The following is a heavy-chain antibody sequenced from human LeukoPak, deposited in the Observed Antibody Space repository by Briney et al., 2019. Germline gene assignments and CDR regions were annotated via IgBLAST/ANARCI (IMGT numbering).Heavy chain of an antibody. V-gene: IGHV3-30*02. CDR3: AKDRYYGSGSYPRY. CDR2: IRYDGSNK. CDR1: GFTFSSYG. D-gene: IGHD3-10*01. J-gene: IGHJ4*02. Sequence: GGSLRLSCAASGFTFSSYGMHWVRQAPGKGLEWVAFIRYDGSNKYYADSVKGRFTISRDNSKNTLYLQMSSLRAEDTAVYYCAKDRYYGSGSYPRYWGQGTLVTVSS.